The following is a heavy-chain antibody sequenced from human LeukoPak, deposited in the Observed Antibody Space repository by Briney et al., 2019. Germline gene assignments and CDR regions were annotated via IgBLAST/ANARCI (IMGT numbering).Heavy chain of an antibody. Sequence: SETLSLTCTVSGGSISSYYWSWIRQPPGKGLEWIGYIYYSGSTNYNPSLKSRVTISVDTSKNQFSLKLSSVTAADTAVYYCVRDDQTTSAFDYWGQGTLVTVSS. CDR3: VRDDQTTSAFDY. CDR1: GGSISSYY. J-gene: IGHJ4*02. V-gene: IGHV4-59*01. CDR2: IYYSGST. D-gene: IGHD1-7*01.